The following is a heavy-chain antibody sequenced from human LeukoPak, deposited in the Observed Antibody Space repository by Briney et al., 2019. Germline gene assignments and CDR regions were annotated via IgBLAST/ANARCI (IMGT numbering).Heavy chain of an antibody. Sequence: PSETLSLTRTVSGGSISCYYWSWIRQPPGKGLEWIGYIYYSGSTNYNPSLKSRVTISVDTSKNQFSLKLSSVTAADTAVYYCARQGRGKKVHSSGGAFDIWGQGTMVTVSS. CDR1: GGSISCYY. J-gene: IGHJ3*02. V-gene: IGHV4-59*08. D-gene: IGHD6-19*01. CDR2: IYYSGST. CDR3: ARQGRGKKVHSSGGAFDI.